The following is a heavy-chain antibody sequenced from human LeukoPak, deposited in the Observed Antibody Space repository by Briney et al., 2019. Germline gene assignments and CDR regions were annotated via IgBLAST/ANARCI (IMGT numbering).Heavy chain of an antibody. CDR2: ISSSSSYI. CDR1: GLPFGVYR. CDR3: ASNIVTIPPSDY. V-gene: IGHV3-21*01. J-gene: IGHJ4*02. D-gene: IGHD2/OR15-2a*01. Sequence: PGGPWSLPWAPSGLPFGVYRMNWFRKAPGRGLGWVSSISSSSSYIYYADSVKGRFTISRDNAKNSLYLQMNSLRAEDTAVYYCASNIVTIPPSDYWGQGTLVTVSS.